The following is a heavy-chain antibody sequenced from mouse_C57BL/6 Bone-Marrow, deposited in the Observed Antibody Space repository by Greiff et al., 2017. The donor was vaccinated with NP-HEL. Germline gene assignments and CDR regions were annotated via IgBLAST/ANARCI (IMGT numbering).Heavy chain of an antibody. CDR1: GYAFTNYL. D-gene: IGHD3-1*01. J-gene: IGHJ3*01. CDR2: INPGSGGT. Sequence: QVQLQQSGAELVRPGTSVKVSCKASGYAFTNYLIEWVKQRPGQGLEWIGVINPGSGGTNYNEKFKGKATLTADKSSSTAYMQLSSLTSEDSAVYFCARGGLFAYWGQGTLVTVS. V-gene: IGHV1-54*01. CDR3: ARGGLFAY.